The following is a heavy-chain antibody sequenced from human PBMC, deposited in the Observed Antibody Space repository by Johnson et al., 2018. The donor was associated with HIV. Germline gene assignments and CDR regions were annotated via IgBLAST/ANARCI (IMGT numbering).Heavy chain of an antibody. V-gene: IGHV3-20*04. J-gene: IGHJ3*02. CDR3: ARATHYYDSSGYYIDAFDI. CDR2: INWNGGST. CDR1: QFTFNNYY. D-gene: IGHD3-22*01. Sequence: VQLVESGGGLVKPGGSPRLSCAASQFTFNNYYLNCVRQAPGNGLEWVSGINWNGGSTDYADSVKGRFTISRDNTENSLYLQMNSLRAEDTALYYCARATHYYDSSGYYIDAFDIWGQGTMVTVSS.